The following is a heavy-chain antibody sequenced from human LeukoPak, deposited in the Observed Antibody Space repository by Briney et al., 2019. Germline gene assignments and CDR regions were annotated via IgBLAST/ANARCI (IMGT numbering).Heavy chain of an antibody. V-gene: IGHV1-69*05. D-gene: IGHD3-10*01. CDR3: AREGDGSGSYYWADYYYYYMDV. J-gene: IGHJ6*03. CDR1: GGTFSSYA. CDR2: IIPIFGTA. Sequence: SVKVSCKASGGTFSSYAISWVRQAPGQGLEWMGRIIPIFGTANYAQKFQGTVTITTDESTNTAYMDLSSLRSEDTAVYYCAREGDGSGSYYWADYYYYYMDVWGKGTTVTVSS.